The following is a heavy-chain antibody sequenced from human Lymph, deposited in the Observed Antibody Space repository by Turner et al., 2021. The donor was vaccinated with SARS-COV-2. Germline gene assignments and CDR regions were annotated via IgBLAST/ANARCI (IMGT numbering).Heavy chain of an antibody. V-gene: IGHV3-30*04. CDR1: GFTFSSYA. Sequence: QVQLVESGGGVVQPGRSLRLSCAASGFTFSSYAMHWVRQAPGKGLEWVAFISYDGSDKYYADSVKGRFTFSRDNSKNTLYLQMNSLRAEDTAVYYCARDRYSSGWVDYWGQGTLVTVSS. CDR2: ISYDGSDK. J-gene: IGHJ4*02. CDR3: ARDRYSSGWVDY. D-gene: IGHD3-22*01.